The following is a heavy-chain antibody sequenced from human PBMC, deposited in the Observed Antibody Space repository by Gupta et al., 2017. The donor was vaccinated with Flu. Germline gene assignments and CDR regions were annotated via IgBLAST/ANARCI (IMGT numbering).Heavy chain of an antibody. V-gene: IGHV3-23*01. J-gene: IGHJ6*03. CDR3: ASGAGDFDWPEGPGYMGV. Sequence: EVQLLESGGGLVQPGASLRLACAASGFTFNAYSMSWVRPAPGRGLAWGSVLSAGSAYSHYIVSVKGRFTISTENSKNTLDLQINNLRAEDSAVDYCASGAGDFDWPEGPGYMGVWGKGPMGIVSS. CDR2: LSAGSAYS. CDR1: GFTFNAYS. D-gene: IGHD3-9*01.